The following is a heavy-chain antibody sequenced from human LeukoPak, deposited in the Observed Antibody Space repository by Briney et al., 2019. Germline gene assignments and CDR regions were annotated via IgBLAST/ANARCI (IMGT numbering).Heavy chain of an antibody. J-gene: IGHJ4*02. CDR3: ARHNRYSGSYWDY. CDR2: VYYSGST. Sequence: SQTLSLTCTVSGGSMSSYYWSWIRQPPGKGLEWIGYVYYSGSTNYNPSLKSRVTISVDTSKNQFSLKLSSVTAADTAVYYCARHNRYSGSYWDYWGQGTLVTVSS. CDR1: GGSMSSYY. D-gene: IGHD1-26*01. V-gene: IGHV4-59*08.